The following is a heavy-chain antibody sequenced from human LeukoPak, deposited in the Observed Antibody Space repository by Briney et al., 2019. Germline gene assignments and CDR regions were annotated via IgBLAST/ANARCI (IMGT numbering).Heavy chain of an antibody. J-gene: IGHJ4*02. V-gene: IGHV1-2*02. CDR1: GYTFTGYY. D-gene: IGHD3-10*01. Sequence: ASVKVPCKASGYTFTGYYMYWVRQAPGQGLEWMGWINPNSGDTNYAQRFQGRVTMTRDTSISTAYMDLSRMTSDDTAVYYCARVPAKLLWFGEPEGKFDYWGQGTLVTVSS. CDR2: INPNSGDT. CDR3: ARVPAKLLWFGEPEGKFDY.